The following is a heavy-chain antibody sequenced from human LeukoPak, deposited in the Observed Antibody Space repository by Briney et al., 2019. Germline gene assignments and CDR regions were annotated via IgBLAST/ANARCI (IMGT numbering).Heavy chain of an antibody. CDR1: GFTFSSYG. Sequence: GGSLRLSCAAAGFTFSSYGMHWVRQAPGKGLEWVAVISYDGSNKYYADSVKGRFTISRDNAKNSLYLQMNSLRAEDTAVYYCAREKWELLFGGQGTLVTVSS. CDR2: ISYDGSNK. V-gene: IGHV3-30*03. D-gene: IGHD1-26*01. CDR3: AREKWELLF. J-gene: IGHJ4*02.